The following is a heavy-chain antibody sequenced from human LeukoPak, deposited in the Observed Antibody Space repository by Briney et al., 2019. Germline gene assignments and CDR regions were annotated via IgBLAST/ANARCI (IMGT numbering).Heavy chain of an antibody. Sequence: SETLSLTCAVYGGSFSGYYWSWIRQPPGKGLGWIGEINHSGSTNYNPSLKSRVTISVDTSKNQFSLKLSSVTAADTAVYYCARVPSYYYDSSGYNGNWFDPWGQGTLVTVSS. CDR2: INHSGST. D-gene: IGHD3-22*01. V-gene: IGHV4-34*01. CDR3: ARVPSYYYDSSGYNGNWFDP. J-gene: IGHJ5*02. CDR1: GGSFSGYY.